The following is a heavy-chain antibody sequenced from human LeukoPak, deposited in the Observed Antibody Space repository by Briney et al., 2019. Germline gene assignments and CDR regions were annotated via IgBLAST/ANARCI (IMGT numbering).Heavy chain of an antibody. D-gene: IGHD3-16*01. CDR2: ISWNSGSI. V-gene: IGHV3-9*01. CDR1: GFTFSSYS. Sequence: GGSLRLSCAASGFTFSSYSMNWVRQAPGKGLEWVSGISWNSGSIGYADSVKGRFTISRDNAKNSLYLQMNSLRAEDTALYYCAKDIQGYGIFYGMDVWGQGTTVTVSS. CDR3: AKDIQGYGIFYGMDV. J-gene: IGHJ6*02.